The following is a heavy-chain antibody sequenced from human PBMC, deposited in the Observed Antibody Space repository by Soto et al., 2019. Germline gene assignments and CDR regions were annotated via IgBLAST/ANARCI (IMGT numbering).Heavy chain of an antibody. V-gene: IGHV1-18*01. CDR3: ARDSSSSGYYYGMDV. J-gene: IGHJ6*02. CDR1: NETLTTYG. CDR2: VSGYSGHS. Sequence: QVHLVQSGAEVKKPGASVKVSCKASNETLTTYGISWVRQAPGQGLEWMGWVSGYSGHSSSAQEFQDRVIMTTDTSTNTAYMELRNLTSDDSAVYFCARDSSSSGYYYGMDVWGQGTTVTVSS. D-gene: IGHD6-6*01.